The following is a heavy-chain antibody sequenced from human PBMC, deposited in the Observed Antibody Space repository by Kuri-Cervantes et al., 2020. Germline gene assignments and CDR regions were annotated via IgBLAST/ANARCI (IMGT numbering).Heavy chain of an antibody. CDR3: AKREWRSLYYFDS. CDR2: IRSKANNYAT. J-gene: IGHJ4*02. CDR1: GFTFSGSA. D-gene: IGHD1-26*01. Sequence: GESLKISCAAPGFTFSGSAMHWVRQASGKGLEWVGRIRSKANNYATAYAASVKGRFTISRDDSKNTAYLQMNSLKTEDTAVYYCAKREWRSLYYFDSWGQGSLVTVSS. V-gene: IGHV3-73*01.